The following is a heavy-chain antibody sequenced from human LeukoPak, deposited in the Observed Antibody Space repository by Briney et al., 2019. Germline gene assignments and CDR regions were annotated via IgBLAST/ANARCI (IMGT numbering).Heavy chain of an antibody. J-gene: IGHJ4*02. D-gene: IGHD1-26*01. CDR2: ISGSGGST. Sequence: GGSLRLSCAASGFTFSSYAMSWVRQAPGKGLEWVSAISGSGGSTYYADSVKGRFTISRDNSKNTLYLQMNSLRAEDTAVYYCARAFSGSPFWYWGQGTLVTVSS. CDR1: GFTFSSYA. V-gene: IGHV3-23*01. CDR3: ARAFSGSPFWY.